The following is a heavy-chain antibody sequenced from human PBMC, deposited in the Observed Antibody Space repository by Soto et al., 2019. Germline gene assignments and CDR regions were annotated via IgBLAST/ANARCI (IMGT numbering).Heavy chain of an antibody. V-gene: IGHV4-30-4*01. J-gene: IGHJ4*02. CDR1: GGSISSGDYY. CDR3: ARGGGYDSFDF. Sequence: PSETLSPTCTVSGGSISSGDYYWSWIRQPPGKGLEWIGYIYYSGSTFYNPSLKNRVTISLDTSKIQFSLKLSSVTAADKAVYYCARGGGYDSFDFWGQGVLVTVSS. D-gene: IGHD3-22*01. CDR2: IYYSGST.